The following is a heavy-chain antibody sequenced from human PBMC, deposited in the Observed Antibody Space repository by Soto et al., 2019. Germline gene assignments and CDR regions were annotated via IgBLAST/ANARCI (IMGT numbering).Heavy chain of an antibody. CDR2: IYYSGST. V-gene: IGHV4-39*01. CDR3: GRQPGHCGSTTCFGYYSVDV. Sequence: QLQLQESGPRLVKPSETLSLTCSVSGGSISSSSYSWGWIRQPPGKGLEWIGTIYYSGSTHYNPSIEGRVVISADTPNNQLSLRLSSVTAADTAVYYCGRQPGHCGSTTCFGYYSVDVWGQGTTVTVS. D-gene: IGHD2-2*01. CDR1: GGSISSSSYS. J-gene: IGHJ6*02.